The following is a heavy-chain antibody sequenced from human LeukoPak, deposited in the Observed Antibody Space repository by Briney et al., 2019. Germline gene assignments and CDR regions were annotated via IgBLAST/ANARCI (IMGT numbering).Heavy chain of an antibody. CDR1: GGSISSYY. Sequence: SSETLSLTCTVSGGSISSYYWSWIRQPAGKGLEWIGRIYTSGSTNYNPSLKSRVTMSVDTSKNQFSLKLSSVTAADTAVYYCARVYHDFWSGYYTPNWFDPWGQGTLVTVSS. V-gene: IGHV4-4*07. CDR3: ARVYHDFWSGYYTPNWFDP. CDR2: IYTSGST. J-gene: IGHJ5*02. D-gene: IGHD3-3*01.